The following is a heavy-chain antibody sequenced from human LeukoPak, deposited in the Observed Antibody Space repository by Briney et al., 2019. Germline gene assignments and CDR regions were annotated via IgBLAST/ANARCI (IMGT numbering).Heavy chain of an antibody. CDR3: ARTRNYYYYMDV. V-gene: IGHV4-59*08. J-gene: IGHJ6*03. Sequence: PSETLSLTCTVSGDSINRDYWSWIRQPPGKGLEWLGYIYYSESTSYSPSLKSRVTISVDTSKNQFSLKLSSVTAADTAVYYCARTRNYYYYMDVWGKGTTVTVSS. CDR1: GDSINRDY. CDR2: IYYSEST.